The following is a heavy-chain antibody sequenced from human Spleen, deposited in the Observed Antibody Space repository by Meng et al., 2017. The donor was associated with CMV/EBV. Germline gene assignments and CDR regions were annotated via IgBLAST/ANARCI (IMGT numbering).Heavy chain of an antibody. V-gene: IGHV3-9*01. CDR1: GFTFDDYA. Sequence: SCAASGFTFDDYAMHWVRQAPGKGLEWVSGISWNSGNIAYADSVKGRFIISRDNAKNSLYLQMNSLRAEDTALYYCAKGPFSTTAYYFDHWGQGTLVTVSS. CDR3: AKGPFSTTAYYFDH. J-gene: IGHJ4*02. CDR2: ISWNSGNI. D-gene: IGHD4-11*01.